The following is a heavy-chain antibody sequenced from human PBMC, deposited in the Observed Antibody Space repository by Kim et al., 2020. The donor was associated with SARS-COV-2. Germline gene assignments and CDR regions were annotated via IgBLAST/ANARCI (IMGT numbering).Heavy chain of an antibody. D-gene: IGHD1-1*01. J-gene: IGHJ5*02. CDR2: T. V-gene: IGHV4-39*01. CDR3: ARPETTNWFDP. Sequence: TYYNPSRKSRVTISVDTSKNQFSLKLSSVTAADTAVYYCARPETTNWFDPWGQGTLVTVSS.